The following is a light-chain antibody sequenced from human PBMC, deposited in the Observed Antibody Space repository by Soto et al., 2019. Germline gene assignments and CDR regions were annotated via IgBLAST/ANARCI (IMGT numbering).Light chain of an antibody. CDR3: QQYGSSPTWT. CDR1: QSVSSSF. V-gene: IGKV3-20*01. Sequence: EIVITQSPATLSVSPGERATLSCRASQSVSSSFLAWYQQKPGQAPRLLIYGASSRATGIPDRFSGTGSETDFTLTTSRLEPEDFAVYYCQQYGSSPTWTFGPGTKVDIK. J-gene: IGKJ1*01. CDR2: GAS.